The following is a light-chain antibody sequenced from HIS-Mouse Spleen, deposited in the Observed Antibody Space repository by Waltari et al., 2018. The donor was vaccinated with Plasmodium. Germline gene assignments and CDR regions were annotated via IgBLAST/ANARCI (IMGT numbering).Light chain of an antibody. CDR1: PSVLYSSNNKNY. Sequence: DIVMTQSPDSLAVSLGDRATITCKSSPSVLYSSNNKNYFAWYQQKPGQPPKLLIYWASTRESGVPDRFSGSGSGTDFTLTISSLQAEDVAVYYCQQYYSTPLTFGGGTKVEIK. CDR2: WAS. CDR3: QQYYSTPLT. J-gene: IGKJ4*01. V-gene: IGKV4-1*01.